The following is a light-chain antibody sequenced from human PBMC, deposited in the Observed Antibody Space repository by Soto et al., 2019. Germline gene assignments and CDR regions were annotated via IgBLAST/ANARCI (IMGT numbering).Light chain of an antibody. J-gene: IGKJ2*01. Sequence: DIVMTQSPDSLAVSLGGRATINCKSSRSGLFTSNNKNYLAWYQQKPGQPPKLLIYWAYTRESGVPDRFSGSGSCTDFTLTISSLQAEDVAVYYCQQYDSTPYTFGQGTKLEIK. V-gene: IGKV4-1*01. CDR3: QQYDSTPYT. CDR1: RSGLFTSNNKNY. CDR2: WAY.